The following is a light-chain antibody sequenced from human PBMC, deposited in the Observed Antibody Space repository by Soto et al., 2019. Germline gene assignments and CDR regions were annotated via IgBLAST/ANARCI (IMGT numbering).Light chain of an antibody. Sequence: DIQMTPSPSTLSASVGDRVTITCRARQSISSWLAWYQQKPGKAPRLLIYKASTLESGVPSRFSGSGSGTDFTLTISSLQPDDFATYYCQQYSTYWTFGQGTKVDIK. CDR1: QSISSW. CDR3: QQYSTYWT. CDR2: KAS. J-gene: IGKJ1*01. V-gene: IGKV1-5*03.